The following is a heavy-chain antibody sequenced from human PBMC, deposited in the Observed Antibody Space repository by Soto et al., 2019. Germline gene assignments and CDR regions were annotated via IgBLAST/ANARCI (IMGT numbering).Heavy chain of an antibody. V-gene: IGHV3-15*07. CDR1: GFTFSNAW. CDR2: IKSKTDGGTT. Sequence: EVQLVESGGGLVKPGGSLRLSCAASGFTFSNAWMNWVRQAPGKGLEWVGRIKSKTDGGTTDYAAPVKGRFTISRDDSKNTLYLQMNSLKTEDTAVYYCTTDSVEANSVMTTVVMYYYYYYGMDVWGQGTTVTVSS. CDR3: TTDSVEANSVMTTVVMYYYYYYGMDV. J-gene: IGHJ6*02. D-gene: IGHD4-17*01.